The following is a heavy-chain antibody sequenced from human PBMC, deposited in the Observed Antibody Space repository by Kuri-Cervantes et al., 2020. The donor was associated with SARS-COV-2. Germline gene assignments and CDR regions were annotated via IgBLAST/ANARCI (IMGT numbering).Heavy chain of an antibody. V-gene: IGHV3-30*18. Sequence: GESLKISCAASGFTFSSYGMHWVRQAPGKGLEWVAVISYDGSNKYYADSVKGRFTISRDNSKNTLYLQMNSLRAEDTAVYYCAKDRNTAMAYFDYWGQGTLVTVSS. J-gene: IGHJ4*02. D-gene: IGHD5-18*01. CDR2: ISYDGSNK. CDR1: GFTFSSYG. CDR3: AKDRNTAMAYFDY.